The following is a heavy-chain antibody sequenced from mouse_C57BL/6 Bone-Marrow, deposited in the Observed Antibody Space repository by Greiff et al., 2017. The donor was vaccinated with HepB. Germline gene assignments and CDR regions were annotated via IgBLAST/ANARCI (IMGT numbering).Heavy chain of an antibody. CDR1: GYTFTSYW. V-gene: IGHV1-69*01. D-gene: IGHD2-4*01. CDR2: IDPSDSYT. Sequence: QVQLQQPGAELVKPGASVKLSCKASGYTFTSYWMHWVKQRPGQGLEWIGEIDPSDSYTNYNQKFKGKSTLTVDKSSSTAYMQLSSLTSEDSAVYYCVFYYDYDVGYWGQGTTLTVSS. J-gene: IGHJ2*01. CDR3: VFYYDYDVGY.